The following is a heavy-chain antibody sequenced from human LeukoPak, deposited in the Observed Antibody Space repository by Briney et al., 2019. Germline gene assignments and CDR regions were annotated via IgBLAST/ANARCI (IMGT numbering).Heavy chain of an antibody. J-gene: IGHJ4*02. CDR3: ARGLSSSDY. Sequence: SETLSLTCAVYGESFSGYYWSWIRQPPGKGLEWIGEINHSGSTNYNPSLKSRVTISVDTSKNQFSLKLSSVTAADTAVYYCARGLSSSDYWGQGTLVTVSS. CDR1: GESFSGYY. V-gene: IGHV4-34*01. CDR2: INHSGST. D-gene: IGHD6-6*01.